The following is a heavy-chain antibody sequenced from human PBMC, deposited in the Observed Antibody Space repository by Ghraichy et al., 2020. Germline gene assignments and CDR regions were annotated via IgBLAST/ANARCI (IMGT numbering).Heavy chain of an antibody. CDR1: GFDVGTNY. J-gene: IGHJ6*02. CDR2: IYTGGST. D-gene: IGHD4/OR15-4a*01. Sequence: GGSLRLSCASSGFDVGTNYMGWVRQAPGKGLEWVSLIYTGGSTYYADSVKGRFTISRDNSKNMLFLQMNTLRAEDTAVYYCARVLAGAKYRGRYTRDYYGGVDVWGRGTTVNVSS. CDR3: ARVLAGAKYRGRYTRDYYGGVDV. V-gene: IGHV3-53*01.